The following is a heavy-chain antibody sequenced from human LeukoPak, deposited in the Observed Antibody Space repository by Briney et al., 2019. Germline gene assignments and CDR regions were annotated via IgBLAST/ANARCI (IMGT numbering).Heavy chain of an antibody. D-gene: IGHD3-10*01. CDR1: GCTFDDYG. V-gene: IGHV3-20*04. CDR3: ARGGWFGELLFDY. CDR2: INWSGGST. Sequence: GGSLRLSCAASGCTFDDYGMSGVRQAPRKGLEWVSGINWSGGSTGYADSVKGRFTISRDNAKNSLYLQMNSLRAEDTALYYCARGGWFGELLFDYWGQGTLVTVSS. J-gene: IGHJ4*02.